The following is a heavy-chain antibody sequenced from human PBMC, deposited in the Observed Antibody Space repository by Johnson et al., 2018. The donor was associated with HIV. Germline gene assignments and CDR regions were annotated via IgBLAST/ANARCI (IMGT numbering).Heavy chain of an antibody. CDR1: GFTSGDYA. D-gene: IGHD3-3*01. CDR3: AREPHNFWSPDAFDI. V-gene: IGHV3-30*04. Sequence: QVQLVESGGGLVQPGRSLRLSCTASGFTSGDYAMSWVRQAPGKGLEWVAVISYDGSNKYYAASVKGRFTISRDDSKNSLYLQMNSLKTEDTAVYYCAREPHNFWSPDAFDIWGQGTMVTVSS. J-gene: IGHJ3*02. CDR2: ISYDGSNK.